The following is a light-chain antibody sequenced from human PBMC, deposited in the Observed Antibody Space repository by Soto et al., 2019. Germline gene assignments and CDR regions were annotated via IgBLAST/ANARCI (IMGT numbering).Light chain of an antibody. J-gene: IGLJ2*01. V-gene: IGLV1-40*01. Sequence: QSVLTQPPSVSGAPGQRVTISCTGSSSNIGAGYDVHWYQQLPGTAPKLLIYGNSNRPSGVPDQFSGSKSGTSASLVITGRQAEDEADYYCQSYDSSLSGVVFGGGTKVTVL. CDR1: SSNIGAGYD. CDR3: QSYDSSLSGVV. CDR2: GNS.